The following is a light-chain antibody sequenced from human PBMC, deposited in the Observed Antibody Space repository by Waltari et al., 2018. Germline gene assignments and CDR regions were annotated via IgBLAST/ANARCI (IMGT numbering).Light chain of an antibody. V-gene: IGLV2-23*02. CDR3: CSYVQKDIWL. CDR2: EVI. J-gene: IGLJ3*02. Sequence: HSALTQPASVSGAPGQSITISCSAVTGIGGNSAFVSWYQHHPGKVPKLLIYEVIKRPPDISDRFTGSKSGNTASLSISGLQADDEADYYCCSYVQKDIWLFGRGTKVTVL. CDR1: TGIGGNSAF.